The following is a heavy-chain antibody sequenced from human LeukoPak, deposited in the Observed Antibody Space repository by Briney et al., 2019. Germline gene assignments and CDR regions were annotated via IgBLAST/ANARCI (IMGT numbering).Heavy chain of an antibody. D-gene: IGHD5-24*01. CDR3: ARGAPGWLQLSLLNLPYFDY. V-gene: IGHV4-39*01. J-gene: IGHJ4*02. Sequence: SETLSLTCTVSGGSISSSSYYWGWIRQPPGKGLEWIGSIYYSGSTYYNPSLKSRVTISVDTSKNQFSLKLSSVTAADTAVYYCARGAPGWLQLSLLNLPYFDYWGQGTLVTVSS. CDR1: GGSISSSSYY. CDR2: IYYSGST.